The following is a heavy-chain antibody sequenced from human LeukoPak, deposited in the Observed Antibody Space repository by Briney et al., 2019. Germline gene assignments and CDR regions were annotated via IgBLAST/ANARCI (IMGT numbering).Heavy chain of an antibody. CDR3: ARDEQWLVPISRPFYGMDV. CDR2: INTYNGNT. D-gene: IGHD6-19*01. J-gene: IGHJ6*02. CDR1: GYTFTSSG. V-gene: IGHV1-18*01. Sequence: VASVKVSCKASGYTFTSSGISWVRQAPGQGLEWMGWINTYNGNTNYAQKLQGRVTMTTDTPTSTAYMGLRSLRSDDTAVYYCARDEQWLVPISRPFYGMDVWGQGTTVTVSS.